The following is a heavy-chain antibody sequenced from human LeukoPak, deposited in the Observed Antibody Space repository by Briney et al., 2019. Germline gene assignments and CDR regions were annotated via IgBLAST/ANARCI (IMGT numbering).Heavy chain of an antibody. Sequence: ASVKVSCKASGYTFTSYYMNWVRQAPGQGLEWMGWINPNSGGTNYAQKFQGRVTMTRDTSISTAYMELSRLRSDDTAVYYCARGAYYDILTGPSTYYYYYGMDVWGQGTTVTVSS. D-gene: IGHD3-9*01. CDR3: ARGAYYDILTGPSTYYYYYGMDV. J-gene: IGHJ6*02. CDR1: GYTFTSYY. CDR2: INPNSGGT. V-gene: IGHV1-2*02.